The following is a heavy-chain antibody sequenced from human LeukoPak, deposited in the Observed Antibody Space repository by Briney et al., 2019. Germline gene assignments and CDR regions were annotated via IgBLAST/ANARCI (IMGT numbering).Heavy chain of an antibody. J-gene: IGHJ3*01. Sequence: GGSLRLSCAASGFSFSSYAMSLVRQAPGKGLEWVSGISDSGGSTFYADSVKGRFTISRDNSKKKLFLQVDSLRVEDTAVYYCAKGKINHNGAFDAWGQGTRVTVSS. CDR1: GFSFSSYA. CDR3: AKGKINHNGAFDA. CDR2: ISDSGGST. D-gene: IGHD2-8*01. V-gene: IGHV3-23*01.